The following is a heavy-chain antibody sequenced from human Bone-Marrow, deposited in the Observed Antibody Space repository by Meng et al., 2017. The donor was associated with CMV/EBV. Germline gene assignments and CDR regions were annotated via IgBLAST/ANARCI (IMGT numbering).Heavy chain of an antibody. Sequence: GESLKISCAASGYTFSSYWMSWVRQAPGKGLEWVANIKQDGSETYYVDSVKGRFTISRDNAKNSLYLQMNSLRAEDTAVYYCARALLYYDFWSGYSNWFDPWGQGTLVTVSS. CDR1: GYTFSSYW. CDR2: IKQDGSET. J-gene: IGHJ5*02. D-gene: IGHD3-3*01. CDR3: ARALLYYDFWSGYSNWFDP. V-gene: IGHV3-7*03.